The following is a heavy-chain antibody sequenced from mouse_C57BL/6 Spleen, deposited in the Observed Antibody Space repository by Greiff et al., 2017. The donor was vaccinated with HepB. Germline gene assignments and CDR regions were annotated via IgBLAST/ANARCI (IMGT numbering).Heavy chain of an antibody. Sequence: EVKLQESGPELVKPGASVKIPCKASGYTFTDYNMDWVKQSHGKSLEWIGDINPNNGGTIYNQKFKGKATLTVDKSSSTAYMELRSLTSEDTAVYYCARSDYYYGSSYSYWYFDVWGTGTTVTVSS. V-gene: IGHV1-18*01. J-gene: IGHJ1*03. D-gene: IGHD1-1*01. CDR2: INPNNGGT. CDR3: ARSDYYYGSSYSYWYFDV. CDR1: GYTFTDYN.